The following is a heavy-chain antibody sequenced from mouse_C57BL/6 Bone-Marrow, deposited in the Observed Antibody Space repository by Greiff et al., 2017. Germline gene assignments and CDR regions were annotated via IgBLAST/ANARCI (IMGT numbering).Heavy chain of an antibody. CDR1: GFNIKDDY. D-gene: IGHD1-2*01. J-gene: IGHJ2*01. CDR3: TTIITTGY. Sequence: VQLQQSGAELVRPGASVKLSCTASGFNIKDDYMHWVKPRPEQGLEWIGWIDPENGDTEYASRFQGKATITADTSSNTAYLQLSSLTSEDTAVYYCTTIITTGYGGQGTTLTVAS. CDR2: IDPENGDT. V-gene: IGHV14-4*01.